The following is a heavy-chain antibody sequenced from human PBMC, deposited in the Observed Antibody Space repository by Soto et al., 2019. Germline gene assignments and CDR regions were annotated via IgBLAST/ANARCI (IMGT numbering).Heavy chain of an antibody. D-gene: IGHD6-19*01. J-gene: IGHJ5*02. V-gene: IGHV3-33*01. CDR3: ASSAA. Sequence: PXASLRLSCAASGFIFSGYGMHWVRQAPGKGLEWVAVIWYDGSNTYYADPVKGRFTISRDNSKNTLFLQMNSLRDEDTAVYYCASSAAWGRGTLVTVSS. CDR1: GFIFSGYG. CDR2: IWYDGSNT.